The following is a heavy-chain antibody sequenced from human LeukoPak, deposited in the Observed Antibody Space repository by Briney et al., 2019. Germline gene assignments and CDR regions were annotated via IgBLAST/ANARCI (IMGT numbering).Heavy chain of an antibody. Sequence: VASVKVSCKASGYTFTGYYMHWVRQAPGQGLEWMGWINPNSGGTNYAQKFQGRVTMTRDTSISTAYMELSRLRSDDTAVYYCARDASNTIFGVVPNFDYWGQGTLVTVSS. V-gene: IGHV1-2*02. CDR3: ARDASNTIFGVVPNFDY. CDR2: INPNSGGT. D-gene: IGHD3-3*01. CDR1: GYTFTGYY. J-gene: IGHJ4*02.